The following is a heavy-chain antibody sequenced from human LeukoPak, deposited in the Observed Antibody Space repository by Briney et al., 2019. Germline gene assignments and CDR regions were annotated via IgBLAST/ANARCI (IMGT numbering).Heavy chain of an antibody. Sequence: GGSLRLSCAASGFTFSSYGMHWVRQAPGKGLEWVAVISYDGSNKYYADSVKGRFTISRDNSKNTLYLQMNSLRAEDTAVYYCAKVEGYGDYVSYFQHWGQGTLVTVSS. CDR3: AKVEGYGDYVSYFQH. CDR1: GFTFSSYG. V-gene: IGHV3-30*18. CDR2: ISYDGSNK. J-gene: IGHJ1*01. D-gene: IGHD4-17*01.